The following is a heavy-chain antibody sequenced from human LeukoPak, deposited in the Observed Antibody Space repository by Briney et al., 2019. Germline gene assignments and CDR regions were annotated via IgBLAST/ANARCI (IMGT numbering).Heavy chain of an antibody. CDR2: ISGSGGST. V-gene: IGHV3-23*01. J-gene: IGHJ4*02. CDR1: GFTFSSYA. D-gene: IGHD6-13*01. CDR3: AKGGYSSSWYPFDY. Sequence: GGSLRLSCADSGFTFSSYAMSWVRQAPGKGLEWVSAISGSGGSTDYAESVKGRFTISRDNSKTALYLQMNSLRAEDTAVYYCAKGGYSSSWYPFDYWGQGTLVTVSS.